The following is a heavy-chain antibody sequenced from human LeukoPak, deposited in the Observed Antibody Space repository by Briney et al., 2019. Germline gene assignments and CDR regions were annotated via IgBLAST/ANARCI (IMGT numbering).Heavy chain of an antibody. CDR3: ARCYWGKTARPTRCYFDY. CDR2: INHSGST. D-gene: IGHD6-6*01. J-gene: IGHJ4*02. CDR1: GGSFSGCY. Sequence: SETLSLTCAVYGGSFSGCYWSWIRQPPGKGLEWIGEINHSGSTNYNPSLKSRVTISVDTSKNQFSLKLSSVTAADTAVYYCARCYWGKTARPTRCYFDYWGQGTLVTVSS. V-gene: IGHV4-34*01.